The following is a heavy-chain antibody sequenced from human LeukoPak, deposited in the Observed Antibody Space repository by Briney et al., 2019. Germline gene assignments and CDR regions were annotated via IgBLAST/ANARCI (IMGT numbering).Heavy chain of an antibody. CDR1: GGSTSTFY. CDR3: VRHPFSDGFDL. J-gene: IGHJ3*01. Sequence: PSETLSLTCTVSGGSTSTFYWSWLRQPPGKGLEWIGYIFHTGHSNHNPSLKGRVTISADTSKNQFSLNLNSVTAADTAMYYCVRHPFSDGFDLWGQGTMVTVSS. CDR2: IFHTGHS. V-gene: IGHV4-59*08.